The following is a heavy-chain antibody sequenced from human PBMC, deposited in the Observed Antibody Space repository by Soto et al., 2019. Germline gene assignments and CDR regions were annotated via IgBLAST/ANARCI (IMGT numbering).Heavy chain of an antibody. CDR2: IIPIFGTA. V-gene: IGHV1-69*13. CDR1: GGTFSSYA. Sequence: SVKVSCKASGGTFSSYAISWVRQAPGQGLEWMGGIIPIFGTANYAQKFQGRVTITADESTSTAYMELSSLRSEDTAVYYCARGGIAVAGTDYYGMDVWGQGTTVTVSS. CDR3: ARGGIAVAGTDYYGMDV. D-gene: IGHD6-19*01. J-gene: IGHJ6*02.